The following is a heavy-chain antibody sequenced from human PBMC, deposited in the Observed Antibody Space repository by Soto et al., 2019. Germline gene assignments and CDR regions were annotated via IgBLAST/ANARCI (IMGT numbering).Heavy chain of an antibody. J-gene: IGHJ4*02. D-gene: IGHD3-3*02. CDR1: GFTFSNSW. CDR3: VKVFARGVGLPHFYFHS. CDR2: INADGTST. V-gene: IGHV3-74*01. Sequence: GGSLRLSCAASGFTFSNSWMHWVRQVSGKGLEWVSRINADGTSTSYADSVKGRFTISRDNAKNTLYLHVNSLRAEDTADYYCVKVFARGVGLPHFYFHSWGRGALVTASS.